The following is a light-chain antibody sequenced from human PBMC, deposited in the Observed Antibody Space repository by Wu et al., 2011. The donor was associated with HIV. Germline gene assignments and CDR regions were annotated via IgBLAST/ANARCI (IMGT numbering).Light chain of an antibody. V-gene: IGKV3-20*01. J-gene: IGKJ4*01. Sequence: EIVLTQSPATLSLSPGERATLSCRASQSVSNSLAWYQQKPGQAPRLLIYDASSRATGIPARFTGSGSGTDFTLTISSLEPEDFAVYYCQEYGSSPQVTFGGGTKVEIK. CDR3: QEYGSSPQVT. CDR2: DAS. CDR1: QSVSNS.